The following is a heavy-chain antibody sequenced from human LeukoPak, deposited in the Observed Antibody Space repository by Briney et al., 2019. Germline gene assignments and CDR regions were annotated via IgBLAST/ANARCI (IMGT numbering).Heavy chain of an antibody. CDR2: IYYSGST. CDR1: GGSISSYY. J-gene: IGHJ5*02. Sequence: PSETLSLTCTVSGGSISSYYWSWIRQPPGKGQEWIGYIYYSGSTNYNPSLKSRVTISVDTSKNQFSLKLSSVTAADTAVYYCARGGHYYDSTGWFDPWGQGTLVTVSS. CDR3: ARGGHYYDSTGWFDP. D-gene: IGHD3-22*01. V-gene: IGHV4-59*01.